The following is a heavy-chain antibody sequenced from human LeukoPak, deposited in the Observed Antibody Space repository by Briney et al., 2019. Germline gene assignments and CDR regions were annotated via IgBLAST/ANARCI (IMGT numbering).Heavy chain of an antibody. CDR1: GFTFSSYA. CDR2: IKEDGSGK. V-gene: IGHV3-7*01. J-gene: IGHJ6*02. D-gene: IGHD3-10*01. Sequence: GGSLRLSCAASGFTFSSYAMSWVRQAPGKGLEWVANIKEDGSGKYYVDSVKGRFTISRDNAKNSLYLQMNSLRAEDTAVYYCARAGITMVRGVITKGPYYYYGMDVWGQGTTVTVSS. CDR3: ARAGITMVRGVITKGPYYYYGMDV.